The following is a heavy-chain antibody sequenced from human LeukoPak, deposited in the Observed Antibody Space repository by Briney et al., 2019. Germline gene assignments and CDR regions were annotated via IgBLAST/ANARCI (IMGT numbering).Heavy chain of an antibody. CDR1: GGSISSSSYY. CDR2: IYYSGST. Sequence: PSETLSLTCTVSGGSISSSSYYWGWIRQPPGKGLEWIGGIYYSGSTYYNPSLKSRVTISVDTSKNQFSLKLSSVTAADTAVYYCARHNGAYCGRDCYSDHAFDIWGQGTMVTVSS. V-gene: IGHV4-39*01. J-gene: IGHJ3*02. D-gene: IGHD2-21*02. CDR3: ARHNGAYCGRDCYSDHAFDI.